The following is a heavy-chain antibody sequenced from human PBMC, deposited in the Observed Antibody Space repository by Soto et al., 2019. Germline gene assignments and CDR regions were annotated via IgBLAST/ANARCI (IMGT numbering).Heavy chain of an antibody. V-gene: IGHV5-51*01. D-gene: IGHD2-2*01. Sequence: GESLKIACKGSGFTFSSYWIAWVRQMPGKGLEWMGIIYPGDSDTSYSPSFQGQVTISADKSINTAYLHWSSLKASDTAIYYCAKHEGYCSTTTCSNFDYWGQGTLVTVSS. CDR1: GFTFSSYW. CDR3: AKHEGYCSTTTCSNFDY. CDR2: IYPGDSDT. J-gene: IGHJ4*02.